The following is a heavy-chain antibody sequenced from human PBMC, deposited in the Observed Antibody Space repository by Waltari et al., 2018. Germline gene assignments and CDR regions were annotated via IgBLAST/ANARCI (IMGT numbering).Heavy chain of an antibody. D-gene: IGHD3-22*01. CDR3: ANIRDYYDSSGYNDAFDI. J-gene: IGHJ3*02. CDR2: IYYSGST. Sequence: QLQLQESGPGLVKPSETLSLTCTVSGGSISSSSYYWGWIRQPPGKGLEWIGSIYYSGSTYYNPSLKSRVTISVDTSKNQFSLKLSSVTAADTAVYYCANIRDYYDSSGYNDAFDIWGQGTMVTVSS. CDR1: GGSISSSSYY. V-gene: IGHV4-39*01.